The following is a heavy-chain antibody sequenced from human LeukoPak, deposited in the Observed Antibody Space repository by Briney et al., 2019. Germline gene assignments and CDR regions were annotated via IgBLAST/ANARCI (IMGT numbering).Heavy chain of an antibody. CDR1: GYSISSGYY. D-gene: IGHD6-19*01. J-gene: IGHJ5*02. Sequence: PSETLSLTCTVSGYSISSGYYWGWIRQPPGKGLEWIGSIYHSGSTYYNPSLKSRVTISVDTSKNQFSLKLSSVTAADTAVYYCAREVAVAGTGFDPWGQGTLVTVSS. CDR3: AREVAVAGTGFDP. CDR2: IYHSGST. V-gene: IGHV4-38-2*02.